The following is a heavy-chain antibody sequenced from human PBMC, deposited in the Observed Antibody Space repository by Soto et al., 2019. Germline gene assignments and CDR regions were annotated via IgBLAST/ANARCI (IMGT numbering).Heavy chain of an antibody. D-gene: IGHD6-19*01. CDR2: IWYDGSNK. CDR3: ARDKLAGYFDY. J-gene: IGHJ4*02. Sequence: GGSLRLSCAASGFTFSSYGMHWVRQAPGKGLEWVAVIWYDGSNKYYADSVKGRFTISRENSKNTLYLQMNSLRAEDTAVYYCARDKLAGYFDYWGQGTLVTVSS. CDR1: GFTFSSYG. V-gene: IGHV3-33*01.